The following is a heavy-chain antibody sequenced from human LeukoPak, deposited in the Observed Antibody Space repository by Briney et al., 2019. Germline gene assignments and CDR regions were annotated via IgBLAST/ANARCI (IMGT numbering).Heavy chain of an antibody. J-gene: IGHJ5*02. CDR1: GFTFSSYW. CDR2: IKQDGSEK. CDR3: ARDVSRYGSGSYRLNWFDP. D-gene: IGHD3-10*01. Sequence: GGSLRLSCAASGFTFSSYWMSWVRQAPGKGLEWVANIKQDGSEKYYVDSVKGRFTISRDNAKNSLYLQMNSLRAEDTAVYYCARDVSRYGSGSYRLNWFDPLGPGNPGHRLL. V-gene: IGHV3-7*03.